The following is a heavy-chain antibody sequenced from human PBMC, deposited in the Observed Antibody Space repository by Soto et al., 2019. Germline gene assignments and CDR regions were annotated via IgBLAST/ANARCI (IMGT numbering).Heavy chain of an antibody. V-gene: IGHV4-34*01. Sequence: QVQLQQWGAGLLKPSETLSLTCAVYGGSFSGYYWSWIRQPPGKGLEWIGEINHSGSTNYNPSLKSRVTISVDTSKNQFSLKLSSVTAADTAVYYCARVLRTDIVVVVAAMYWFDPWGQGTLVTVSP. J-gene: IGHJ5*02. CDR2: INHSGST. CDR1: GGSFSGYY. D-gene: IGHD2-15*01. CDR3: ARVLRTDIVVVVAAMYWFDP.